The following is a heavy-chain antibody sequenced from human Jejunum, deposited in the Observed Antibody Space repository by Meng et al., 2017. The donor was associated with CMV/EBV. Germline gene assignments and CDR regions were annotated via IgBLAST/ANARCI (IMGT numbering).Heavy chain of an antibody. Sequence: SGYTFTNYSMHWVRQAPGHGLEWMGIINPNGGTTTYEKKFQGRVTMTRDTSTTTVYLDLSSLRSEDTAVYYCARDPYGAGSSALDYWGQGTLVTVSS. J-gene: IGHJ4*02. D-gene: IGHD3-10*01. CDR3: ARDPYGAGSSALDY. CDR2: INPNGGTT. V-gene: IGHV1-46*01. CDR1: GYTFTNYS.